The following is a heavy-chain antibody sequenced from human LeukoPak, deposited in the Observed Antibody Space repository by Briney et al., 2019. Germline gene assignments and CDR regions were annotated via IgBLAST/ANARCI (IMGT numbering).Heavy chain of an antibody. D-gene: IGHD3-9*01. CDR2: IYYSGST. Sequence: SETLSLTCTVSGGSISSYYWSWIRQPPGKELEWSGYIYYSGSTNYNPSLKSRVTISVDTSKNQFSLKLSSVTAADTAVYYCARHSNVLRYFDWLFGWFDPWGQGTLVTVSS. CDR1: GGSISSYY. V-gene: IGHV4-59*08. J-gene: IGHJ5*02. CDR3: ARHSNVLRYFDWLFGWFDP.